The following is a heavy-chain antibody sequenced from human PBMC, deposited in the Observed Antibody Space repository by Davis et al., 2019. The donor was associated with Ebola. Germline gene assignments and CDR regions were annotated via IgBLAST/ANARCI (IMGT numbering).Heavy chain of an antibody. Sequence: SETLSLTCAVSGGSISSSNWWSWVRQPPGKGLEWIGEIYHSGSTNYSPSLKSRVTISVDKSKNQFSLKLSSVTAADTAVYYCARSPGIARYNWFDPWGQGTLVTVSS. CDR3: ARSPGIARYNWFDP. CDR2: IYHSGST. J-gene: IGHJ5*02. D-gene: IGHD6-13*01. CDR1: GGSISSSNW. V-gene: IGHV4-4*02.